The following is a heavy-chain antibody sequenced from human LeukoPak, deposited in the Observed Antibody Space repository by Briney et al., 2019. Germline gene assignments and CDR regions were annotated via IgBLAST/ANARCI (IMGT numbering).Heavy chain of an antibody. D-gene: IGHD3-22*01. V-gene: IGHV3-23*01. CDR3: AKGDSNDYPINDF. Sequence: GGSLRLSCAASGFTLSSYAMSWIRQAPGKGLEWVSGISGGGGSTYYADSVKGRFTISRDSTKNTLYLQMNSPRAEDTAVYYCAKGDSNDYPINDFWGQGTLVTVSS. CDR2: ISGGGGST. J-gene: IGHJ4*02. CDR1: GFTLSSYA.